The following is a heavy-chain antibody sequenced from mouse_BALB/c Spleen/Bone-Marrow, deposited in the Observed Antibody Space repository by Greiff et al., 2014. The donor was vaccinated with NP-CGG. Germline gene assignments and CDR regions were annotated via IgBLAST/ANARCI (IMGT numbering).Heavy chain of an antibody. D-gene: IGHD1-1*01. V-gene: IGHV1-67*01. CDR2: ISTYSGNT. CDR3: ARRGYGSSPFDY. Sequence: VQVVESGPELVRPGVSVKISCKGSGYTFTDYAMHWVKQSHAKSLEWSGVISTYSGNTNYNQKFKGKATMTVDKSSSTAYMELARLTSEDSAIYYCARRGYGSSPFDYWGQGTTLTVSS. CDR1: GYTFTDYA. J-gene: IGHJ2*01.